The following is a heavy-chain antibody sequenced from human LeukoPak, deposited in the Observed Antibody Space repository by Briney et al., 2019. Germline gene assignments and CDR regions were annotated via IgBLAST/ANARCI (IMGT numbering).Heavy chain of an antibody. CDR3: ARTHPLGPIDY. V-gene: IGHV4-59*01. J-gene: IGHJ4*02. CDR1: GGSISSYY. Sequence: SETLSLTCTVSGGSISSYYWSWIRQPPGKGLEWIGYIYYSGSTNYNPSLKSRVTISVDTSKNQFSLKLSSVTAADTAVYYCARTHPLGPIDYWGQGTLVTVSS. D-gene: IGHD3-16*01. CDR2: IYYSGST.